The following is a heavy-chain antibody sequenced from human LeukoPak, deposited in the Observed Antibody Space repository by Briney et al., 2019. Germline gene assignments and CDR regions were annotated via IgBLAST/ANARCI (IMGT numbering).Heavy chain of an antibody. V-gene: IGHV1-18*01. CDR2: ISAYNGNT. J-gene: IGHJ4*02. D-gene: IGHD6-13*01. CDR3: ARVDSSSWRYYFDY. CDR1: GYTFTSYG. Sequence: ASVKVSCKASGYTFTSYGISWVRQAPGQGLEWMRWISAYNGNTNHAQKFQGRVTMTTDTSTSTAYMELRRLRSDDTALYYCARVDSSSWRYYFDYWGQGTLVTVSS.